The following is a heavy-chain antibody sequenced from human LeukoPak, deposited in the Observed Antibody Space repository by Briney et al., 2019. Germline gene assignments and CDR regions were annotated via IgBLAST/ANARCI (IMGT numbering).Heavy chain of an antibody. CDR1: GFTFSSYA. J-gene: IGHJ3*02. CDR3: ARDGYSSSADAFDI. Sequence: GGSLRLSCAASGFTFSSYAMHWVRQAPGKGLEWVAVISYDGSNKYYADSVKGRFTLSRDNSKNTLYLQMNSLRAEDTAVYYCARDGYSSSADAFDIWGQGTMVTVSS. CDR2: ISYDGSNK. D-gene: IGHD6-6*01. V-gene: IGHV3-30-3*01.